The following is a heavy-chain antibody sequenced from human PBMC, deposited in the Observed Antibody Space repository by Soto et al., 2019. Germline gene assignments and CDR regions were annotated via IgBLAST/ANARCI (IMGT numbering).Heavy chain of an antibody. D-gene: IGHD1-26*01. Sequence: EVQLLESGGGLVQPGGSLRLSCAASGFTFSSYAMRWVRQAPVKGLEWVSAISGSGGSTYYADPVKGRFTISRYNSKNTLYLQMNSLRAEDTAVYYCARRGSGSNYDYWGQGTLVTVSS. CDR2: ISGSGGST. CDR3: ARRGSGSNYDY. CDR1: GFTFSSYA. V-gene: IGHV3-23*01. J-gene: IGHJ4*02.